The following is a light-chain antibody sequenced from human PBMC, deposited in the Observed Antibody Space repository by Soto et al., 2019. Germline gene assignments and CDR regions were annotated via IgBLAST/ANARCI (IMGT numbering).Light chain of an antibody. CDR2: AVS. V-gene: IGLV2-14*01. CDR1: SSDVGTYNY. CDR3: SSYTTSSTPRVV. J-gene: IGLJ2*01. Sequence: QSVLTQPASVSGSPGQSITISCTGTSSDVGTYNYVSWYQQHPGQAPRLIIYAVSNRPSGVSNRFSGSKSGNTASLTISGLQAEDEADYYCSSYTTSSTPRVVFGGGTQLTVL.